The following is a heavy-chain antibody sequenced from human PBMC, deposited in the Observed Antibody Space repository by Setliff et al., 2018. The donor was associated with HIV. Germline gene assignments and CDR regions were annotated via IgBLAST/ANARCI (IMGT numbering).Heavy chain of an antibody. CDR2: ISVYNGHT. V-gene: IGHV1-18*01. CDR1: GYTFSTHS. J-gene: IGHJ4*02. D-gene: IGHD1-1*01. CDR3: ARRGPGGSLFFDY. Sequence: GASVKVSCKASGYTFSTHSITWVRQAPGQGPEWLGWISVYNGHTSYVQKFQGRVVMTTDISTNTAYMELRSLTSDDTAVYYCARRGPGGSLFFDYWGQGTLVTVSS.